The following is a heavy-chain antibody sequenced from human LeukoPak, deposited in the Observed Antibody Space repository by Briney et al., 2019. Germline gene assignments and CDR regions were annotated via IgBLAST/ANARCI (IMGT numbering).Heavy chain of an antibody. CDR3: ARSLYSSGWSSFDY. D-gene: IGHD6-19*01. Sequence: SETLSLTCTVSGGSITSSSYYWSWIRQPAGKGLEWIGRIYTSGSTNYNPSLKSRVTMSVDTSKNQFSLKLSSVTAADTAVYYCARSLYSSGWSSFDYWGQGTLVTVSS. CDR2: IYTSGST. J-gene: IGHJ4*02. V-gene: IGHV4-61*02. CDR1: GGSITSSSYY.